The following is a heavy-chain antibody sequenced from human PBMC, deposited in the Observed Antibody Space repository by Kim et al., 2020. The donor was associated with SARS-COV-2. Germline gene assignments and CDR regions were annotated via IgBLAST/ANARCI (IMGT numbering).Heavy chain of an antibody. CDR3: AIHGARRDSSGYCSNYY. Sequence: GGSLRLSCAASAFTFGDYDMSWVRQAPGKGLEWVSCIIWNVGSTCYADSVKGRFTISRDNAKNSLYLQMNSLRAEDTAVYYCAIHGARRDSSGYCSNYY. V-gene: IGHV3-20*04. CDR2: IIWNVGST. D-gene: IGHD3-22*01. CDR1: AFTFGDYD. J-gene: IGHJ6*01.